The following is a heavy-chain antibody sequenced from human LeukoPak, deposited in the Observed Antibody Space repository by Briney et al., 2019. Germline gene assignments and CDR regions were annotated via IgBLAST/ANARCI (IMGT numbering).Heavy chain of an antibody. CDR1: GTSIRSYY. Sequence: SETLSLTCAVSGTSIRSYYWSWIRQPAGKGLEWIGRLYTSGSTKYNPSLESRVSLSVDTSNNQFSLKLSSLTAADTAVYYCARELCDSSSWDEPNYSYYGMDVWGQGTTVTVSS. D-gene: IGHD6-13*01. CDR3: ARELCDSSSWDEPNYSYYGMDV. V-gene: IGHV4-4*07. CDR2: LYTSGST. J-gene: IGHJ6*02.